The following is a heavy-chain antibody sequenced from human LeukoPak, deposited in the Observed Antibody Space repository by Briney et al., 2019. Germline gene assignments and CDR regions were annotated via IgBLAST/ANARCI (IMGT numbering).Heavy chain of an antibody. CDR3: ARGSPIHYHFWSGNSGGGWFDP. CDR2: INPSGGST. D-gene: IGHD3-3*01. V-gene: IGHV1-46*01. Sequence: ASVKVSCKASGYTFTSYYMHGVRQAPGQGLEWMGIINPSGGSTSYAQKFQGRVTMTRDTSTSTVYMELSSLRSEDTAVYYCARGSPIHYHFWSGNSGGGWFDPWGQGTLVTVSS. J-gene: IGHJ5*02. CDR1: GYTFTSYY.